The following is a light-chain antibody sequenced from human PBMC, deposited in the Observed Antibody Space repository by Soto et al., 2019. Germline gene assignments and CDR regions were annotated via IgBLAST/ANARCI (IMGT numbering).Light chain of an antibody. V-gene: IGKV1-5*03. Sequence: DIQMTQVPSTLAAAVGDRVTITCRASHKIESWVAWFQQKPGKAPKLLIYKASTLEVGVPSRFSGSGSGTEFTLSISSLQPDDFATYYCQQYENYFWTFGQGTKVDIK. CDR3: QQYENYFWT. CDR2: KAS. J-gene: IGKJ1*01. CDR1: HKIESW.